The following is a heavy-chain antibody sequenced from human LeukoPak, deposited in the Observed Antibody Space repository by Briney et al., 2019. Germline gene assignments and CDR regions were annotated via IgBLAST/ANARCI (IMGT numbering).Heavy chain of an antibody. CDR1: GGSICSGGYY. Sequence: KSSETLSLTCTVSGGSICSGGYYWSWIRQHPGKGLEWIGYIYYSGSTYYNPPLKSRVTISVDTSKNQFSLKLSSVTAADTAVYYCARQKTYYDFWSGNWFDPWGQGTLVAVSS. J-gene: IGHJ5*02. CDR2: IYYSGST. CDR3: ARQKTYYDFWSGNWFDP. D-gene: IGHD3-3*01. V-gene: IGHV4-31*03.